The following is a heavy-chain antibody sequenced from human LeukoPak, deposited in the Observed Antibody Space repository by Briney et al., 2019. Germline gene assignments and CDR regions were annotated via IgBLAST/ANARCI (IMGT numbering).Heavy chain of an antibody. CDR3: ATLRDGYHLYDY. Sequence: GESLKISCKSSGNNFRKHWIAWVRQMPGKGLELMGYIYPGDSDTRYSPSFQGHVTISADTSISTAYLQWSSVKASDTAMYYCATLRDGYHLYDYWGQGALVTVSS. CDR2: IYPGDSDT. V-gene: IGHV5-51*01. J-gene: IGHJ4*02. D-gene: IGHD5-24*01. CDR1: GNNFRKHW.